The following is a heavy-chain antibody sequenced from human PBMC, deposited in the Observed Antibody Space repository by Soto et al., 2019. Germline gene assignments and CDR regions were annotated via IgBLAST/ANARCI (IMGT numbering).Heavy chain of an antibody. CDR1: GYSFTSYW. CDR3: AGISVEMATINYYYGMDV. CDR2: IDPSDSYT. D-gene: IGHD5-12*01. J-gene: IGHJ6*02. V-gene: IGHV5-10-1*01. Sequence: PGESLKISCKGSGYSFTSYWISWVRQMPEKGLEWMGRIDPSDSYTNYSPSFQGHVTISADKSISTAYLQWSSLKASDTAMYYCAGISVEMATINYYYGMDVWGQGTTVTVSS.